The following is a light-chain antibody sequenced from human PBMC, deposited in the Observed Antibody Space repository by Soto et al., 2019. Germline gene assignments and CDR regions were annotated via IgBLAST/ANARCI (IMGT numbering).Light chain of an antibody. CDR3: SSYTSSSVVV. V-gene: IGLV2-14*01. CDR2: DVS. J-gene: IGLJ2*01. CDR1: SSDVGGYNY. Sequence: QSALTQPASVSGSPGQSITISCTGTSSDVGGYNYVSWYQQHPGKAPKLTIYDVSNRPSGVSNRFSGSKSGNTASLTISGLQAEDEADYYCSSYTSSSVVVFGGGTKVTVL.